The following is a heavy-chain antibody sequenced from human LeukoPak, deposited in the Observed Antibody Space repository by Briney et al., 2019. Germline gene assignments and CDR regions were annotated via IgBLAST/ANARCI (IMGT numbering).Heavy chain of an antibody. CDR3: AKVLQNGWGPFDY. V-gene: IGHV3-30*02. D-gene: IGHD6-19*01. J-gene: IGHJ4*02. CDR1: SFTFGSHP. CDR2: IRTDGSSI. Sequence: PGGSLRLSGTTSSFTFGSHPMHWDRQAPGKGLEWVAFIRTDGSSIQYADSVKGRFTISRDNTKTTLSLQMSSLRGEDTAVYYCAKVLQNGWGPFDYWGQGTLVTVSS.